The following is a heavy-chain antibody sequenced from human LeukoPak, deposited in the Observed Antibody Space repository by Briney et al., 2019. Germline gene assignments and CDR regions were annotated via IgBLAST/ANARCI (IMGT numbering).Heavy chain of an antibody. V-gene: IGHV4-31*03. CDR3: ARTSLVVAAGSSFDY. J-gene: IGHJ4*02. CDR1: GGSISSGGYY. D-gene: IGHD2-15*01. Sequence: SETLSLTCTVSGGSISSGGYYWSWIRQHPGKGLEWIGYIYYSGSTYYNPSLKSRVTISVDTSKNQFSLKLSSVTAADTAVYYCARTSLVVAAGSSFDYWGQGTLVTVSS. CDR2: IYYSGST.